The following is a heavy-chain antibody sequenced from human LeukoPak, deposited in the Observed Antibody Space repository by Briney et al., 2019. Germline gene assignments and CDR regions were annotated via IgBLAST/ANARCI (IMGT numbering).Heavy chain of an antibody. CDR2: INSDGSST. J-gene: IGHJ3*02. CDR3: ARVLTRYYDSSGPIDAFDI. CDR1: GFTFSSYW. Sequence: GGSLRLSCAASGFTFSSYWMHWVRHAPGKGLVWVSRINSDGSSTSYADSVKGRFTISRDNAKNTLYLQMNSLRAEDTAVYYCARVLTRYYDSSGPIDAFDIWGQGTMVTVSS. D-gene: IGHD3-22*01. V-gene: IGHV3-74*01.